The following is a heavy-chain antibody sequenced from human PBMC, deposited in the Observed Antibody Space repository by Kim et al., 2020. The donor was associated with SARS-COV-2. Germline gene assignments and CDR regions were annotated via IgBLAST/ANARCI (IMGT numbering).Heavy chain of an antibody. V-gene: IGHV4-61*01. CDR1: GGSVSSGSYY. J-gene: IGHJ4*02. CDR3: ASSHPYQPLPWY. Sequence: SETLSLTCTVSGGSVSSGSYYWSWIRQPPGKGLEWIGYIYYSGSTNYNPSLKSRVTISVDTSKNQFSLKLSSVTAADTAVYYCASSHPYQPLPWYWGQGTLVTVSS. CDR2: IYYSGST. D-gene: IGHD2-2*01.